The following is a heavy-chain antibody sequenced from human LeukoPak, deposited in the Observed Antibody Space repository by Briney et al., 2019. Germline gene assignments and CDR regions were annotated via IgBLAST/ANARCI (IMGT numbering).Heavy chain of an antibody. CDR2: ISWDGGST. J-gene: IGHJ6*02. D-gene: IGHD3-10*01. CDR1: GFTFDDYT. Sequence: PGGSLRLSCAASGFTFDDYTMHWVRQAPGKGLEWVSLISWDGGSTYYADSVKGRFTISRDNSKNSLYLQMNSLRTEDTALYYCAKDRGAHYGSGRGYYGMDVWGQGTTVTVSS. CDR3: AKDRGAHYGSGRGYYGMDV. V-gene: IGHV3-43*01.